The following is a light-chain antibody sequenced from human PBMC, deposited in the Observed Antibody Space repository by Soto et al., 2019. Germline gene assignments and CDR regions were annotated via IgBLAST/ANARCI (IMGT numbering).Light chain of an antibody. CDR1: QSVSSY. CDR3: QQYSTSPT. J-gene: IGKJ5*01. Sequence: EIVLTQSPATLSLSPGERATLSCRASQSVSSYLAWYQQKPGQAPRLLIYDASNRATGIPDKFSGSGSGTDFTLTISRLEPEDFAVYYCQQYSTSPTFGEGTRLEIK. V-gene: IGKV3-11*01. CDR2: DAS.